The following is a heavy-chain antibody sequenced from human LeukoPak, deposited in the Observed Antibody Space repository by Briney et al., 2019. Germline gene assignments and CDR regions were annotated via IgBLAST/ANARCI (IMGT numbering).Heavy chain of an antibody. D-gene: IGHD5-12*01. CDR2: ISYDGSNK. CDR3: ARDFWAATTKSYYFDY. V-gene: IGHV3-30*04. CDR1: GFTFSSYA. J-gene: IGHJ4*02. Sequence: QAGGSLRLSCAASGFTFSSYAMHWVRQAPGKGLEWVAVISYDGSNKYYADSVKGRFTISRDNSKNTLYLQMNSLRAEDTAVYYCARDFWAATTKSYYFDYWGQGTLVTVSS.